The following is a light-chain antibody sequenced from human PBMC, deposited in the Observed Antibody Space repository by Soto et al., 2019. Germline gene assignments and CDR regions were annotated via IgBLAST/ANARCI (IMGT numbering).Light chain of an antibody. V-gene: IGKV3-15*01. CDR2: GAS. Sequence: IVMTQSPATLSVSPGERATLSCRASQSVSSNLAWYQQNPGQAPRLLIYGASTRATGIPARFSGSGSGTEFTLTITSLQSEDFAVYYYQQYSNWPRTFGQGTKVDI. J-gene: IGKJ1*01. CDR1: QSVSSN. CDR3: QQYSNWPRT.